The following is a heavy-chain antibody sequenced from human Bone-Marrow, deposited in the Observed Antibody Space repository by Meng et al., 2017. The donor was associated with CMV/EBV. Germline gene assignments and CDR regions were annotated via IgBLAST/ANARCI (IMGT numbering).Heavy chain of an antibody. J-gene: IGHJ4*02. Sequence: GGSLRLSCAASGFTFSNYWMHWVRQAPGKGLEWVANIKQDGSEKYYVDSVKGRFTISRDNAKNSLYLQMNSLRAEDTAVYYCAREMDDGGWLRLREYYFDYWGQGTLVTV. V-gene: IGHV3-7*01. CDR2: IKQDGSEK. CDR1: GFTFSNYW. D-gene: IGHD5-12*01. CDR3: AREMDDGGWLRLREYYFDY.